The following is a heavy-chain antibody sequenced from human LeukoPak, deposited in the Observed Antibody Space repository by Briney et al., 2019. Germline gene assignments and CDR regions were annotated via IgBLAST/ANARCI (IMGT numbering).Heavy chain of an antibody. J-gene: IGHJ3*01. CDR1: GFTFSRYW. CDR2: IKQDGSEK. Sequence: PGGSLRLSCAASGFTFSRYWMSWVRQAPGKGLEWVANIKQDGSEKYYGDSVKGRFTISRDNAKNSPYLQMNSLRAEDTAVYYCARGDYYDSSGYYVDAFDVWGQGTMVTVSS. V-gene: IGHV3-7*05. D-gene: IGHD3-22*01. CDR3: ARGDYYDSSGYYVDAFDV.